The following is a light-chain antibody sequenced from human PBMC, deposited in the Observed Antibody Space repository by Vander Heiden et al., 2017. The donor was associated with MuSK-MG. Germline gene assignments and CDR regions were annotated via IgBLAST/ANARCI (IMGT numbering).Light chain of an antibody. V-gene: IGLV3-21*04. Sequence: SSVLTQPPSVPVAPGKTARITCGGNNIGSKSVHWYQQKPGQAPVLVIYYDSDRPSGIPERFSGSNSGNTATLTISRVEAGDEADYYCQVWDSSSDHLVFGGGTKLTVL. J-gene: IGLJ3*02. CDR2: YDS. CDR1: NIGSKS. CDR3: QVWDSSSDHLV.